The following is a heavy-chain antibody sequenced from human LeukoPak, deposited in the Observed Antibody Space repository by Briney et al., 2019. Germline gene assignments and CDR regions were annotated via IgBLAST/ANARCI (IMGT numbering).Heavy chain of an antibody. Sequence: GGSLRLSCAASGFTFSSYGMHWVRQAPGKGLEWVAVIWYDGSNKYHADSVKGQFTISRDNSKNTLYLQMNSLRAEDTAVYYCATNFITSSGTDYWGQGTLVTVSS. D-gene: IGHD1-26*01. J-gene: IGHJ4*02. CDR3: ATNFITSSGTDY. CDR1: GFTFSSYG. CDR2: IWYDGSNK. V-gene: IGHV3-33*01.